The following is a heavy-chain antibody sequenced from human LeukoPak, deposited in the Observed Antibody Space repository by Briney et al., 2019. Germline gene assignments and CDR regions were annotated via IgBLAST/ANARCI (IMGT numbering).Heavy chain of an antibody. D-gene: IGHD5-18*01. Sequence: SETLSLTCTVSGGSVNSGSYYWNWIRQPPGKGLEWIGYIYYSGSTNYNPSLKSRVTISVDTSKNQFSLKLSSVTAADTAVYYCAAGLGRGYSYGYIFGYWGQGTLVTVSS. CDR3: AAGLGRGYSYGYIFGY. J-gene: IGHJ4*02. CDR2: IYYSGST. CDR1: GGSVNSGSYY. V-gene: IGHV4-61*01.